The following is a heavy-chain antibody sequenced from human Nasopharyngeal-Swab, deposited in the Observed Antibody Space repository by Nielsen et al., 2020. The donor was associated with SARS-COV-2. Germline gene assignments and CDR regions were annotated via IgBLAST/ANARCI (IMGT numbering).Heavy chain of an antibody. CDR1: GGSFSGYY. J-gene: IGHJ6*03. Sequence: SETLSLTCAVYGGSFSGYYWSWIRQPPGKGLEWIGEINHSGSTNYNPSLKSRVTISVDTSKNQFSLKLSSVTAADTAVYYCARGGGATSYYYYYYMDVWSKGTTVTVSS. D-gene: IGHD1-26*01. CDR2: INHSGST. V-gene: IGHV4-34*01. CDR3: ARGGGATSYYYYYYMDV.